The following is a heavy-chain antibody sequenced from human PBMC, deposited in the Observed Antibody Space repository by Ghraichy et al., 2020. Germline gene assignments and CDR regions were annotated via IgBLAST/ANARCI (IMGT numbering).Heavy chain of an antibody. Sequence: GGSLRLSCAASGFTFSSYWMSWVRQAPGKGLEWVANIKQDGSEKYYVDSVKGRFTISRDNAKNSLYLQMNSLRAEDTAVYYCARDLTQPVVVDGGYYDSSGYTDYWGQGTLVTISS. V-gene: IGHV3-7*01. CDR2: IKQDGSEK. CDR1: GFTFSSYW. CDR3: ARDLTQPVVVDGGYYDSSGYTDY. J-gene: IGHJ4*02. D-gene: IGHD3-22*01.